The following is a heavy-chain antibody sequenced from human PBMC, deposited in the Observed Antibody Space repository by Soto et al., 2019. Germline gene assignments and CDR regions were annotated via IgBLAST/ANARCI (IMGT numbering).Heavy chain of an antibody. CDR2: INHSGST. D-gene: IGHD5-12*01. CDR1: GGSFSGYY. J-gene: IGHJ4*02. V-gene: IGHV4-34*01. CDR3: ARGREATIIYYFDY. Sequence: SETLSLTCAVYGGSFSGYYWSWIRQPPGKGLEWIGEINHSGSTNYNPSLKSRVTISVDTSKNQFSLKLSSVTAADTAVYYCARGREATIIYYFDYWGQGTLVTVSS.